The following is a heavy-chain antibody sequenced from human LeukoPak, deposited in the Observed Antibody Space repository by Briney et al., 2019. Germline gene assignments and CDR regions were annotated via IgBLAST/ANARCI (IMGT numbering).Heavy chain of an antibody. D-gene: IGHD3-9*01. CDR3: ARDYNDILTGCFDY. CDR1: GGSMTSYY. CDR2: IYTSGST. J-gene: IGHJ4*02. Sequence: SEPLSLTCTVSGGSMTSYYWSWIRQPAGKGLEWIGRIYTSGSTNYNPSLKSRVTMSVDTSKNQFSLELRSVTAADTALYYCARDYNDILTGCFDYWGQGTLVTVSP. V-gene: IGHV4-4*07.